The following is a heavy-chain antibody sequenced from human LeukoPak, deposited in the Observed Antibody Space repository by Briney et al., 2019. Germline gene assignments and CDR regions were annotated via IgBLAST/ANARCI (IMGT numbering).Heavy chain of an antibody. V-gene: IGHV3-48*03. CDR2: ISSSGSTI. CDR3: ARGPRSQSYCSGGSCYSEGYYYYYGMDV. D-gene: IGHD2-15*01. CDR1: GFPFSSYA. J-gene: IGHJ6*02. Sequence: GGSLRLSCAASGFPFSSYAMSWVRQAPGKGLEWLSYISSSGSTIYYADSVKGRFTISRDNAKNSLYLQMNSLRAEDTAVYYCARGPRSQSYCSGGSCYSEGYYYYYGMDVWGQGTTVTVSS.